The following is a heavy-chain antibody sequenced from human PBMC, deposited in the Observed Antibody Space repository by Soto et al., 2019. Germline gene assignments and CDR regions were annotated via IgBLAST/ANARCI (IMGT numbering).Heavy chain of an antibody. CDR2: IYYSGST. CDR3: ARSGGLQHIDY. D-gene: IGHD4-4*01. CDR1: GDSISSSSYY. J-gene: IGHJ4*02. V-gene: IGHV4-39*01. Sequence: SETLSLTCTVSGDSISSSSYYWGWIRQPPGKGLEWIGSIYYSGSTYYNPSLKSRVTISVDTSKNQFSLKLSSVTAADTAVHYCARSGGLQHIDYWGQGTLVTVTS.